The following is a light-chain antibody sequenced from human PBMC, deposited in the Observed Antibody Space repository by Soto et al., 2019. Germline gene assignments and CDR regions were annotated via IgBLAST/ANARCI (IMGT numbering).Light chain of an antibody. V-gene: IGLV2-14*01. CDR3: SSFTSSITYV. CDR1: SSDVGGYNS. CDR2: DVT. J-gene: IGLJ1*01. Sequence: QSTLAQPASGSGSPGQSITISSTGTSSDVGGYNSVSWYRQEPGKAPKLMIYDVTNRPSGVSNRFSGSKSGNTASLTISGLQAEDEADYYCSSFTSSITYVFGTGTKVTVL.